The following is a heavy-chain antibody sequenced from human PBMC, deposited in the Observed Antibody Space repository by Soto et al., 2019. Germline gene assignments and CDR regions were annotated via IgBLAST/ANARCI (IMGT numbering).Heavy chain of an antibody. CDR3: ARDGSGYPTY. D-gene: IGHD5-12*01. Sequence: QVQLVESGGGVVQPGRSLRLSCAASGFTFSSYAKHWVRQAPGKGLEWVAVISYDGSNKYYADSVKGRFTISRDNSKNTLYLQMNSLRAEDTAVYYCARDGSGYPTYWGQGTLVTVSS. J-gene: IGHJ4*02. CDR1: GFTFSSYA. V-gene: IGHV3-30-3*01. CDR2: ISYDGSNK.